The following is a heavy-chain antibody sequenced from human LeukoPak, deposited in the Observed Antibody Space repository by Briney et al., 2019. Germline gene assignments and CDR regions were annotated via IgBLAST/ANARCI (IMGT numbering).Heavy chain of an antibody. CDR1: GGSISSSSYY. V-gene: IGHV4-39*07. J-gene: IGHJ4*02. CDR3: ARMPRGDDFDY. D-gene: IGHD2-21*02. Sequence: SETLSLTCTVSGGSISSSSYYWGWIRQPPGKGLEWIGSIYYSGSTYYNPSLKSRVTISVDTSKNQFSLKLSSVTAADTAVYYCARMPRGDDFDYWGQGTLATVSS. CDR2: IYYSGST.